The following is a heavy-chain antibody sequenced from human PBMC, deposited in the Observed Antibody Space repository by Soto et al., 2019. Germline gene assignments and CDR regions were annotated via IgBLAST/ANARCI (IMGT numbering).Heavy chain of an antibody. Sequence: EVQLLESGGGLVQPGGSPRLSCAASGFTFSSYAMSWVRQAPGKGLEWVSAISGSGGSTYYADSVKGRFTISRDNSKNTLYLQMNSLRAEDTAVYYCAKDLLRVTTIFGVVTSPDWGQGTLVTVSS. V-gene: IGHV3-23*01. D-gene: IGHD3-3*01. CDR3: AKDLLRVTTIFGVVTSPD. CDR2: ISGSGGST. CDR1: GFTFSSYA. J-gene: IGHJ4*02.